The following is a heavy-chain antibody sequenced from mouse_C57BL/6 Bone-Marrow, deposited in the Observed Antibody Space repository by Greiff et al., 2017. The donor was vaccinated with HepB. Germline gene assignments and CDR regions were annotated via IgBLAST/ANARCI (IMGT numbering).Heavy chain of an antibody. V-gene: IGHV5-4*01. D-gene: IGHD2-1*01. CDR2: ISDGGSYT. J-gene: IGHJ3*01. CDR3: ARGYYGPWFAY. CDR1: GFTFSSYA. Sequence: EVQVVESGGGLVKPGGSLKLSCAASGFTFSSYAMSWVRQTPEKRLEWVATISDGGSYTYYPDNVKGRFTISRDNAKNNLYLQMSHLKSEDTAMYYCARGYYGPWFAYWGQGTLVTVSA.